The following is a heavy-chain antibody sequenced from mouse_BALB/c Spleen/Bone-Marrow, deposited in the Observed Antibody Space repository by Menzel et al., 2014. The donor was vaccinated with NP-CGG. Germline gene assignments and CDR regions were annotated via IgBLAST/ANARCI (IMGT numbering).Heavy chain of an antibody. J-gene: IGHJ2*01. V-gene: IGHV5-15*02. Sequence: EGQVVESGGGVVQPGGSRKLSCAASGFNFSDYGMAWVRLAPGKGPEWVAFISNLAYSIYYADTVTGRFTISRENAKNTLCLEMSSLRFEDTAMYYCTRDRGYDGGYYFDYWGQGTTLTVSS. D-gene: IGHD2-2*01. CDR2: ISNLAYSI. CDR3: TRDRGYDGGYYFDY. CDR1: GFNFSDYG.